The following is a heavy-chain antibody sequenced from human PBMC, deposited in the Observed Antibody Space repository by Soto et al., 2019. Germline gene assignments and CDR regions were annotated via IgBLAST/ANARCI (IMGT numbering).Heavy chain of an antibody. J-gene: IGHJ4*02. D-gene: IGHD3-10*01. V-gene: IGHV3-11*06. CDR1: GFTFSDYY. Sequence: QVQLVESGGGLVKPGGSLRLSCAASGFTFSDYYMTWIRQAPGKWLEWISYIIGSSTYTNYADSVKGRFTITRDNAKSSLNLQMNSLRAEDTAVYYCARDGAYGSGSYYSSFDSWGQGTLVTVSS. CDR2: IIGSSTYT. CDR3: ARDGAYGSGSYYSSFDS.